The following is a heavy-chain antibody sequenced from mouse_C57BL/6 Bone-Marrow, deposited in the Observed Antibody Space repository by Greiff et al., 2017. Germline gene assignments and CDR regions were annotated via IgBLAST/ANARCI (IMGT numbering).Heavy chain of an antibody. D-gene: IGHD2-2*01. CDR2: IHPNSGST. CDR3: ARFLYGHDGGEFAY. V-gene: IGHV1-64*01. Sequence: QVHVKQPGAELVKPGASVKLSCKASGYTFTSYWMHWVKRRPGKGLEWIGVIHPNSGSTNYNEKLKSKATLTVDKSAITAYMQISSLTSEDSTVYYFARFLYGHDGGEFAYWGQGTLVTVSA. J-gene: IGHJ3*01. CDR1: GYTFTSYW.